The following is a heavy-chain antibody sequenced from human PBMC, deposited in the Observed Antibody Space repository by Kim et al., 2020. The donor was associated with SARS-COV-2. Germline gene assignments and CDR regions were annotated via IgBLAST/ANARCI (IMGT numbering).Heavy chain of an antibody. J-gene: IGHJ4*02. D-gene: IGHD3-10*01. V-gene: IGHV4-38-2*02. CDR1: GYSISSGYY. CDR3: ARLFRGFMNY. CDR2: TYHCGST. Sequence: SETLSLTCTVSGYSISSGYYWGWIRQHPGKGLQCFGSTYHCGSTSYNPSLQSRLTISVDTSKNQFSLKLRCVTAADTAVYYCARLFRGFMNYWGQGTLVTVSS.